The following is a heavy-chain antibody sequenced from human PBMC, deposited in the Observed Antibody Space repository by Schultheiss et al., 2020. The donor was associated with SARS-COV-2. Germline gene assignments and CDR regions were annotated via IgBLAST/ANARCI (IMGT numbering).Heavy chain of an antibody. V-gene: IGHV4-39*07. CDR3: AREAYGSGSPDAFDI. J-gene: IGHJ3*02. D-gene: IGHD3-10*01. Sequence: SETLSLTCTVSGGSISPFQWSWIRQHPGKGLEWIGSIYYSGSTYYNPSLKSRVTTSVDSSRNQFSLKMSSVTAADTAVYYCAREAYGSGSPDAFDIWGQGTMVTVSS. CDR2: IYYSGST. CDR1: GGSISPFQ.